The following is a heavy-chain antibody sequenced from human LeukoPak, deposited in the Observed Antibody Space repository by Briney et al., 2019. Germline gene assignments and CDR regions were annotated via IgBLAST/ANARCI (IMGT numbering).Heavy chain of an antibody. Sequence: ASVKVSCKASGYTFTSYYMHWVGQAPGQGLEWMGIINPSGGSTSYAQKFQGRVTMTRDTSTSTVYMELSSLRPEDTAVYYCAREFRDYYDSSGYLFDYWGQGTLVTVSS. V-gene: IGHV1-46*01. D-gene: IGHD3-22*01. J-gene: IGHJ4*02. CDR2: INPSGGST. CDR1: GYTFTSYY. CDR3: AREFRDYYDSSGYLFDY.